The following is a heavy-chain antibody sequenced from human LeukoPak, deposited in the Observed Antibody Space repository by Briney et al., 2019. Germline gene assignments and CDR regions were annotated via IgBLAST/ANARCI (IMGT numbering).Heavy chain of an antibody. D-gene: IGHD3-9*01. J-gene: IGHJ6*01. CDR1: GLTFSRCD. CDR3: AKPSYYDILTLYYYGMDV. CDR2: ISYDGSNK. V-gene: IGHV3-30*18. Sequence: HPGGSLSLFCTASGLTFSRCDVLGLRQAPGEGLEWVAVISYDGSNKYYADSVKGRFTISRDNYKNPLYLQMNSLRAEDKAVYYCAKPSYYDILTLYYYGMDVWGEETTVSVS.